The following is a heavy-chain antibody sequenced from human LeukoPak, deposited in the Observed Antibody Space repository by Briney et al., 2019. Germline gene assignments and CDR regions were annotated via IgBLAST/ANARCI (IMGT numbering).Heavy chain of an antibody. Sequence: GGSLRLSCAASGFTFSSYAMSWVRQAPGKGLEWVSAISGSGGSTYYADSVKGRFTISRDNSKNTLYLQMNSLRAEDTAVYYCVKSSCSGGSCYYYYYGMDVWGKGTTVTVSS. CDR2: ISGSGGST. CDR1: GFTFSSYA. CDR3: VKSSCSGGSCYYYYYGMDV. D-gene: IGHD2-15*01. J-gene: IGHJ6*04. V-gene: IGHV3-23*01.